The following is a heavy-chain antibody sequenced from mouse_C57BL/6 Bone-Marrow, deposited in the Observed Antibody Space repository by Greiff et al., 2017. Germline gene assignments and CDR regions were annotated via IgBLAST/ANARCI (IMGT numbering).Heavy chain of an antibody. CDR1: GYSITSGYY. D-gene: IGHD2-12*01. V-gene: IGHV3-6*01. J-gene: IGHJ2*01. Sequence: EVKLQESGPGLVKPSQSLSLTCSVTGYSITSGYYWNWIRQFPGNKLEWMGYISYDGSNNYNPSLKNRISITRDTSKNQFFLKLNSVTTEDTATYYFARVLVTIVPNYFDYWGQGTTLTVSS. CDR2: ISYDGSN. CDR3: ARVLVTIVPNYFDY.